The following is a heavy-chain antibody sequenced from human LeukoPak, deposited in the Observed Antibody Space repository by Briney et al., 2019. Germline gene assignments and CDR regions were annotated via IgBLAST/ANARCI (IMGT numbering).Heavy chain of an antibody. CDR1: GYTFTSYG. Sequence: ASVKVSCKASGYTFTSYGISWVRQAPGQGLEWMGWISAYNGNTNYAQKFQGRVTITADKSTSTAYMELSSLRSEDTAVYYCARNSLSGSYHLGFDYWGQGTLVTVSS. J-gene: IGHJ4*02. D-gene: IGHD1-26*01. CDR2: ISAYNGNT. V-gene: IGHV1-18*01. CDR3: ARNSLSGSYHLGFDY.